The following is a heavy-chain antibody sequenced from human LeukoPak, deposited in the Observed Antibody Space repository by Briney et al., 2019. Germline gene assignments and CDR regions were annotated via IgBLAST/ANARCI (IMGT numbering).Heavy chain of an antibody. J-gene: IGHJ4*02. CDR2: IYYSGST. CDR1: GGSISSSSYY. V-gene: IGHV4-39*07. Sequence: SETLSLTCTVSGGSISSSSYYWGWIRQPPGKGLEWIGSIYYSGSTNYNPSLKSRVTISVDTSKNQFSLKLSSVTAADTAVYYCARGTPGIAVAGTGFDYWGQGTLVTVSS. D-gene: IGHD6-19*01. CDR3: ARGTPGIAVAGTGFDY.